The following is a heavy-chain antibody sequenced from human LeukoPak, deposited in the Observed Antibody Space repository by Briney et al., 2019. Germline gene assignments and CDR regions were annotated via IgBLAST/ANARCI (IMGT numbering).Heavy chain of an antibody. Sequence: ASVKVSCKASGYTFTGYYMHWVRQAPGQGLEWMGWINPNSGGTNYAQKFQGRVTMTRDTSVSTAYMELSRLRSDDTAVYYCVEGGSGSGAFDIWGQGTMVTVSS. D-gene: IGHD3-3*01. V-gene: IGHV1-2*02. J-gene: IGHJ3*02. CDR3: VEGGSGSGAFDI. CDR2: INPNSGGT. CDR1: GYTFTGYY.